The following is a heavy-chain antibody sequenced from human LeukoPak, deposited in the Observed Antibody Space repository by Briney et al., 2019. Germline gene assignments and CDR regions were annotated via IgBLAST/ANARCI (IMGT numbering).Heavy chain of an antibody. Sequence: SETLSLTCTVSGGSISSGGYYWSWIRQPPGKGPEWIGEINHSGSTNYNPSLKSRVTISVDTSKNQFSLKLSSVTAADTAVYYCARASIYSGYDFFDYWGQGTLVTVSS. CDR2: INHSGST. CDR1: GGSISSGGYY. CDR3: ARASIYSGYDFFDY. V-gene: IGHV4-39*07. J-gene: IGHJ4*02. D-gene: IGHD5-12*01.